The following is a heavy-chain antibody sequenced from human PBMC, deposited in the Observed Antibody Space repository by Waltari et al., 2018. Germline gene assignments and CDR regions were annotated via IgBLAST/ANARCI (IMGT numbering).Heavy chain of an antibody. J-gene: IGHJ4*02. CDR3: AKDLHWGQSDY. CDR1: GFHFSSSW. V-gene: IGHV3-74*01. Sequence: EVQLVESGGGLVQPGGSLRLTCAASGFHFSSSWLHWVRQVPGEGLVWVARIKKDGGDSGYADSVKGRVTISRDNAKNTLYLEMNSLRVEDTAVYYCAKDLHWGQSDYWGQGTLVTVSS. CDR2: IKKDGGDS. D-gene: IGHD3-16*01.